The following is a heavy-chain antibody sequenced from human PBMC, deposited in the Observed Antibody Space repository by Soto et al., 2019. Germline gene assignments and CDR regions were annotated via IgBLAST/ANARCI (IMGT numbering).Heavy chain of an antibody. Sequence: PSETLSLTCTFSGGSVSSGSYYWSWIRQPPGKGLEWIGYIYYSGSTNYTPSLKSRVTVSVDTXXNQFSLKLSSVTAADTAVYYCARLMNRYYYDSSGYYLLERPPGAFDIWGQGTMVTVSS. CDR1: GGSVSSGSYY. V-gene: IGHV4-61*01. J-gene: IGHJ3*02. CDR2: IYYSGST. D-gene: IGHD3-22*01. CDR3: ARLMNRYYYDSSGYYLLERPPGAFDI.